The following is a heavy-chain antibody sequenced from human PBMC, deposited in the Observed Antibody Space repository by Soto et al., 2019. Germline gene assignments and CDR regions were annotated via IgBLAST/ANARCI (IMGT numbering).Heavy chain of an antibody. J-gene: IGHJ6*02. V-gene: IGHV3-53*04. CDR1: GFTVSSNY. D-gene: IGHD3-3*01. CDR2: IYSGGST. Sequence: GGSLRLSCAASGFTVSSNYMSWVRQAPGKGLEWVSVIYSGGSTYYADSVKGRFTISRHNSKNTLYLQMNSLRAEDTAVYYCARAKSSHYDFWSGPKRSGMDVWGQGTTVTVSS. CDR3: ARAKSSHYDFWSGPKRSGMDV.